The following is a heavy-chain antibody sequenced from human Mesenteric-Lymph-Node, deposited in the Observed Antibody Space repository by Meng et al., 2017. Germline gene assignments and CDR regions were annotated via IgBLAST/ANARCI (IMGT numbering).Heavy chain of an antibody. V-gene: IGHV6-1*01. CDR1: GDSVSSNNAA. CDR2: TYYRSKWSI. J-gene: IGHJ5*01. CDR3: ASWRYDS. Sequence: QVPLRESGPGPVKPSQTLSLTCDISGDSVSSNNAAWNWIRQSPSRGLEWLGRTYYRSKWSIEYALSMKSRITINPDTSKNQFSLQLNSVTPEVTAVYYCASWRYDSWGQGTLVTVSS.